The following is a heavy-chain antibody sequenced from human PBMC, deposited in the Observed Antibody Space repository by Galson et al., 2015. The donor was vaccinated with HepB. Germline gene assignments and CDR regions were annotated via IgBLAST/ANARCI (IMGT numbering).Heavy chain of an antibody. CDR1: GFTFDDYA. J-gene: IGHJ4*02. CDR3: AKEYSYGSDYFDY. D-gene: IGHD5-18*01. CDR2: ISWNSGSI. Sequence: SLRLSCAASGFTFDDYAMHWVRHAPGKGLEWVSGISWNSGSIGYADSVKGRFTISRDNAKNSLYLQMNSLRAEDTALYYCAKEYSYGSDYFDYWGQGTLVPVSS. V-gene: IGHV3-9*01.